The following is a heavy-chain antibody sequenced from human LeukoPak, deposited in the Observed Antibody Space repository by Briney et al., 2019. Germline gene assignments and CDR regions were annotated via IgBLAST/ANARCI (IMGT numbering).Heavy chain of an antibody. CDR2: ISSSSSYI. V-gene: IGHV3-21*01. CDR1: GFTFSGHG. Sequence: GGSLRLSCEASGFTFSGHGMSWVRLAPGKGLEWVSSISSSSSYIYYADSVKGRFTISRDNAKNSLYLQMNSLRAEDSAVYYCAKIGVIGKWYFDLWGRGALVTVS. J-gene: IGHJ2*01. D-gene: IGHD1-20*01. CDR3: AKIGVIGKWYFDL.